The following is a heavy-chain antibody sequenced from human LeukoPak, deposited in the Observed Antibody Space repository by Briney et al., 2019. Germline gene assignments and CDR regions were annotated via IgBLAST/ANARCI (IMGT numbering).Heavy chain of an antibody. D-gene: IGHD2-2*01. CDR3: AREPPYCSSTSCYYTFDY. Sequence: PGGSLRLSCAASGFTFSSYSMNWVRQAPGKGLEWVSSISSSSSYIYYADSGKGRFTISRDNAKNSLYLQMNSLRAEDTAVYYCAREPPYCSSTSCYYTFDYWGQGTLVTVSS. J-gene: IGHJ4*02. V-gene: IGHV3-21*01. CDR2: ISSSSSYI. CDR1: GFTFSSYS.